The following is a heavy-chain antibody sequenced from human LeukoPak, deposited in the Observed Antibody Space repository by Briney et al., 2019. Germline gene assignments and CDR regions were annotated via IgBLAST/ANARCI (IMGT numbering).Heavy chain of an antibody. V-gene: IGHV4-34*01. D-gene: IGHD2-2*02. Sequence: SETLSLTCAVYGGSFSGYYWSWIRQPPGKGLEWIGEINHSGSTNYNPSLKSRVTISVDTSKNQFSLKLSSVTAADTAVYYCARSGVGYCSSTSCYKYQNWSDPWGQGTLVTVSS. J-gene: IGHJ5*02. CDR3: ARSGVGYCSSTSCYKYQNWSDP. CDR1: GGSFSGYY. CDR2: INHSGST.